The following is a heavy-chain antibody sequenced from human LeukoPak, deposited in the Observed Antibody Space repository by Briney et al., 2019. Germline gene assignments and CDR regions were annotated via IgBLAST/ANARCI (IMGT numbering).Heavy chain of an antibody. V-gene: IGHV3-66*01. CDR3: ARGLNYFDS. CDR1: GFIVCTYY. D-gene: IGHD4/OR15-4a*01. J-gene: IGHJ4*02. Sequence: QPGGSLRLSCAASGFIVCTYYMSWVRQAPGEGLEWGSVIYCYGTKYLGDSVKGKFTISRDNPKTALYLQMNSLRADDTAVYYCARGLNYFDSWGQGTLVTVSS. CDR2: IYCYGTK.